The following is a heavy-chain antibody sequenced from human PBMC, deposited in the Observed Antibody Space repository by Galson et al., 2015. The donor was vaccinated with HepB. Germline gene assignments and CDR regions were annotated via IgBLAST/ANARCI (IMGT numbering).Heavy chain of an antibody. D-gene: IGHD6-13*01. V-gene: IGHV3-30-3*02. Sequence: SLRLSCAASGFTFSSYAMHWVRQAPGKGLEWVAVISYDGSNKYYADSVKGRFTISRDNSKNTLYLQMNSLRAEDTAVYYCAKQQLFYGMDVWGQGTTVTVSS. CDR1: GFTFSSYA. CDR3: AKQQLFYGMDV. J-gene: IGHJ6*02. CDR2: ISYDGSNK.